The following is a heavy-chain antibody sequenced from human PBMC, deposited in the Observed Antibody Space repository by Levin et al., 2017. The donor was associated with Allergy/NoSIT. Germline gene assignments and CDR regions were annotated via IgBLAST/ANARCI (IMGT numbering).Heavy chain of an antibody. Sequence: GGSLRLSCAASGFTFSSYGMHWVRQAPGKGLEWVAVISYDGSNKYYADSVKGRFTISRDNSKNTLYLQMNSLRAEDTAVYYCAKVKGGYKTAPLDYWGQGTLVTVSS. CDR2: ISYDGSNK. CDR3: AKVKGGYKTAPLDY. J-gene: IGHJ4*02. V-gene: IGHV3-30*18. D-gene: IGHD5-24*01. CDR1: GFTFSSYG.